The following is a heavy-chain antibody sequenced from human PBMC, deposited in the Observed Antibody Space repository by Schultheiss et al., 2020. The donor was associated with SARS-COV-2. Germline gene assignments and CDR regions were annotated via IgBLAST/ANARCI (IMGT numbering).Heavy chain of an antibody. CDR1: GGSISSYY. Sequence: SETLSLTCTVSGGSISSYYWSWIRQPPGKGLEWIGYIYYSGSTNYNPSLKSRVTISVDTSKNQFSLKLSSVTAADTAVYYCAVLTNSSGYSAFDIWGQGTMVTVSS. D-gene: IGHD3-22*01. CDR3: AVLTNSSGYSAFDI. V-gene: IGHV4-59*12. CDR2: IYYSGST. J-gene: IGHJ3*02.